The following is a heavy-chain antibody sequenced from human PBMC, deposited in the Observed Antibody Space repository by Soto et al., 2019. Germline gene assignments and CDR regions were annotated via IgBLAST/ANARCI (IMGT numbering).Heavy chain of an antibody. Sequence: SETLSLTRTVSGGSVSSGSYYWSWIRQPPGKGLEWIGYIYYSGSTNYNPSLKSRVTISVDTSKNQFSLKMSSVTAADTAVYYCASGGGYYDILTGLDYWGQGTLVTVSS. CDR1: GGSVSSGSYY. J-gene: IGHJ4*02. D-gene: IGHD3-9*01. V-gene: IGHV4-61*01. CDR3: ASGGGYYDILTGLDY. CDR2: IYYSGST.